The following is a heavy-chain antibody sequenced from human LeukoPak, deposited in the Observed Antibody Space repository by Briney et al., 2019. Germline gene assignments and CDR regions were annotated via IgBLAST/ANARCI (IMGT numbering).Heavy chain of an antibody. D-gene: IGHD2-2*01. J-gene: IGHJ4*02. CDR2: IWYDGSNK. Sequence: GSLRLSCAASGFTFSSYGTHWVRQAPGKGLEWVAVIWYDGSNKYYADSVKGRFTISRDNSKNTLYLQMNSLRAEDTAVYYCARVGYCSSTSCYGLDYWGQGTLVTVSS. CDR3: ARVGYCSSTSCYGLDY. CDR1: GFTFSSYG. V-gene: IGHV3-33*08.